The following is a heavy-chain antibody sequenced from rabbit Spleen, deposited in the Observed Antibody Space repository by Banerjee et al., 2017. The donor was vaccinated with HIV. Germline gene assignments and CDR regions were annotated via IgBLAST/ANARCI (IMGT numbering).Heavy chain of an antibody. V-gene: IGHV1S40*01. CDR3: VREAGSGGYGAAHL. D-gene: IGHD7-1*01. CDR1: GVSFSYSSY. J-gene: IGHJ3*01. Sequence: QSLEESGGDLVKPGASLTLTCTASGVSFSYSSYMCWVRQAPGKGLEWIACISTYDGTTYFASWATGRFPISKPSSTVTLQMTSLTAADTATYFCVREAGSGGYGAAHLWGQGTLVTVS. CDR2: ISTYDGTT.